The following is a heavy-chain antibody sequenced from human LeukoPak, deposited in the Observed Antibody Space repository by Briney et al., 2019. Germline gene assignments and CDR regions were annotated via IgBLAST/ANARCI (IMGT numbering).Heavy chain of an antibody. CDR3: ARRGIAAAGRGVYFDY. CDR1: GYSFTSYW. Sequence: AESLKISCKGSGYSFTSYWIGWVRQMRGKRLEWMGIIYPGDSDTRYSPSFQGQVTISADKSISTAYLQWSSLKASDTAMYYCARRGIAAAGRGVYFDYWGQGTLVTVSS. D-gene: IGHD6-13*01. J-gene: IGHJ4*02. CDR2: IYPGDSDT. V-gene: IGHV5-51*01.